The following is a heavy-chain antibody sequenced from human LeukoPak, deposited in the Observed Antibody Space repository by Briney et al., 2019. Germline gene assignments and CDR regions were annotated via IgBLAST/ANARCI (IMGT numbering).Heavy chain of an antibody. CDR2: IYYSGST. Sequence: PSETLSLTCTVSGGSISSSSYYWGWIRQPPGKGLEWIGSIYYSGSTYYNPSLKSRVTISVDTSKNQFSLKLSSVTAADTAVYYCARGQKRFGSQSYSEYYYYYYMDVWGKGTAVTVSS. CDR1: GGSISSSSYY. J-gene: IGHJ6*03. D-gene: IGHD3-10*01. V-gene: IGHV4-39*01. CDR3: ARGQKRFGSQSYSEYYYYYYMDV.